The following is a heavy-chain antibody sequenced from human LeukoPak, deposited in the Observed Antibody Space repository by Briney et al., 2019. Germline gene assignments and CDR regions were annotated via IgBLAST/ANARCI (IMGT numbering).Heavy chain of an antibody. CDR1: GFTFSSYS. Sequence: GGSLRLSCAASGFTFSSYSMNWVRQAPRKGLEWVSSISSSSSYIYYADSVKGRFTISRDNAKNSLYLQMNSLRAEDTAVYYCARVEMATFDYWGQGTLVTVSS. CDR2: ISSSSSYI. J-gene: IGHJ4*02. D-gene: IGHD5-24*01. V-gene: IGHV3-21*01. CDR3: ARVEMATFDY.